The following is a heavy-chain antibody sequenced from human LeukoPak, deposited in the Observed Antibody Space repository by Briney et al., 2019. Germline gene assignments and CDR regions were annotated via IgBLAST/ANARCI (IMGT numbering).Heavy chain of an antibody. D-gene: IGHD2-15*01. CDR2: IIPILGIA. Sequence: SVKVSCKASGYIFTSYAISWVRQAPGQGLEWMGRIIPILGIANYAQKFQGRVTITADKSTSTANMELSSLRSEDTAVYYCARDLGIVVVVAATAPDAFDIWGQGTMVTVSS. CDR3: ARDLGIVVVVAATAPDAFDI. CDR1: GYIFTSYA. V-gene: IGHV1-69*04. J-gene: IGHJ3*02.